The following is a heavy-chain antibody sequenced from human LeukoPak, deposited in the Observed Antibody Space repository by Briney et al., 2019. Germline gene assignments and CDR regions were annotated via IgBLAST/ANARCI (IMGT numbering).Heavy chain of an antibody. Sequence: EASVTVSCTASGYTFTGYYMHWVRQAPGQGLEWMGWINPNSGGTNYAQKFQGRVTMTRDTSISTAYMELSRLRSDDTAVYYCARDFSYCSSTSCYTRYFDLWGRGTLVTVSS. CDR2: INPNSGGT. CDR1: GYTFTGYY. J-gene: IGHJ2*01. CDR3: ARDFSYCSSTSCYTRYFDL. D-gene: IGHD2-2*02. V-gene: IGHV1-2*02.